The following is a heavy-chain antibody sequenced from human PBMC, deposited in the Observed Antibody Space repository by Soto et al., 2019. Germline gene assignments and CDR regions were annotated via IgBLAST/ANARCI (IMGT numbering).Heavy chain of an antibody. CDR1: GFTLQNYA. CDR2: LIGGHYGT. Sequence: GGSLRLSCTASGFTLQNYAMAWVRQAPGKGLEWVWTLIGGHYGTAYSYSVKGRFTVSRDNSKNCLYLQMNSLGVEDTAMYFCAKGKSTGDIDWFDPWGQGSLVTVSS. J-gene: IGHJ5*02. D-gene: IGHD3-10*01. V-gene: IGHV3-23*01. CDR3: AKGKSTGDIDWFDP.